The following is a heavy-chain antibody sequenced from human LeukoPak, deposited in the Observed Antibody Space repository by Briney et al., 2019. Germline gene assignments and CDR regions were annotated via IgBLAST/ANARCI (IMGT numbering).Heavy chain of an antibody. J-gene: IGHJ4*02. CDR1: GFTFSSYA. V-gene: IGHV3-23*01. CDR3: AKARVPSGSYRPLFDY. Sequence: GGSLRLSCAASGFTFSSYAMSWVRQAPGKGLEWVSDISGSGGSTYYADSVKGRFTISRDNSKNTLYLQMNSLRAEDTAVYYCAKARVPSGSYRPLFDYWGQGTLVTVSS. CDR2: ISGSGGST. D-gene: IGHD1-26*01.